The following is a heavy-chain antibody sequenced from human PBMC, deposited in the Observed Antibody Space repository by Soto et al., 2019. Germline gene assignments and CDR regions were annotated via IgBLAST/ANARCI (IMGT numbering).Heavy chain of an antibody. CDR2: MWSNGNK. V-gene: IGHV3-33*01. CDR1: GFSFSTYG. CDR3: ARDSLGVPTDFDY. Sequence: QVQLVESGGGVVQPGRSLTLSCAASGFSFSTYGMHWIRQAPGKGLEWVAVMWSNGNKNYADSVKGRFTISRDTSQNILFLQMDSLRAEDTAVHYCARDSLGVPTDFDYWGQGTLVTVSS. J-gene: IGHJ4*02. D-gene: IGHD2-8*01.